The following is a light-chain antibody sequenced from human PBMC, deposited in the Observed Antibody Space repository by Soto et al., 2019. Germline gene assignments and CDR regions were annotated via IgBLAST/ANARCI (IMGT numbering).Light chain of an antibody. J-gene: IGKJ1*01. CDR3: QQYNNWPPWT. V-gene: IGKV3-15*01. CDR2: GAS. CDR1: QSVSSN. Sequence: EIVMTQSPATLSVSPGERATLSCRASQSVSSNLAWYQQKPGQAPRLLIYGASTRATGITARFSGSGSGTEFTLTISILQSEDFAVYYCQQYNNWPPWTFGQGNKVEIK.